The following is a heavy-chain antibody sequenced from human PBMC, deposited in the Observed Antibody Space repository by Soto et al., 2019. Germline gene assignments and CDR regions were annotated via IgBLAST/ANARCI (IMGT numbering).Heavy chain of an antibody. D-gene: IGHD4-17*01. CDR2: ISYSGRT. CDR3: ARRRASDYGGNHHPYYFDR. V-gene: IGHV4-39*01. J-gene: IGHJ4*02. CDR1: GASIITDNYF. Sequence: SETLSLTCTVSGASIITDNYFWVWIRQSPRRGLELIGSISYSGRTYDNPSLQSRVTISIDASKNQFPLKLTSVTTADTAVYYCARRRASDYGGNHHPYYFDRWGQGALVTVSS.